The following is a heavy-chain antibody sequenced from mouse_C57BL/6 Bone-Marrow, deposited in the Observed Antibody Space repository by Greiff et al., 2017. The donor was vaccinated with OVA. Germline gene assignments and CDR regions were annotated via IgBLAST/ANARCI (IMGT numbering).Heavy chain of an antibody. Sequence: VQLQQSGAELVRPGTSVTMSCTASGYTFTNYWIGWAKQRPGHGLEWIGDIYPGGGYTNYNATIKGKATLTADKSSSTAYMQFSSLTSENSAIYYCARRNSDYYGSFDYWGQGTTLTVSS. CDR2: IYPGGGYT. V-gene: IGHV1-63*01. D-gene: IGHD1-1*01. J-gene: IGHJ2*01. CDR3: ARRNSDYYGSFDY. CDR1: GYTFTNYW.